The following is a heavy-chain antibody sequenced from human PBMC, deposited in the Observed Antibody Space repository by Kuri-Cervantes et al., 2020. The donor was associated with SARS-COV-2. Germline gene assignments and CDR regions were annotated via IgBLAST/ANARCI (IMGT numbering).Heavy chain of an antibody. V-gene: IGHV3-21*01. CDR2: ISSSSSYI. CDR3: ARDPTAGRLRYFDWFSSGPSNYYGMDV. J-gene: IGHJ6*02. D-gene: IGHD3-9*01. CDR1: GFTFSSYS. Sequence: GESLQISCAASGFTFSSYSMNWVRQAPGKGLEWVSSISSSSSYIYYADSVKGRFTISRDNAKNSLYLQMNSLRAEDTAVYYCARDPTAGRLRYFDWFSSGPSNYYGMDVWGQGTTVTVSS.